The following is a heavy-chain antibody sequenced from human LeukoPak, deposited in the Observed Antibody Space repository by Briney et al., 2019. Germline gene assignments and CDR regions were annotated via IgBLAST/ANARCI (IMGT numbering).Heavy chain of an antibody. CDR3: ARAVSGTYFDY. J-gene: IGHJ4*02. V-gene: IGHV3-11*05. CDR1: GFTFTDYY. CDR2: ITRTGSYT. Sequence: GGSLRLSCAASGFTFTDYYMNWIRQAPGKGLQWPSYITRTGSYTNYADSVKGRFTISRDNAKNSLYLQINSLRAEDTAVYYCARAVSGTYFDYWGQGTLVTVSS. D-gene: IGHD1-26*01.